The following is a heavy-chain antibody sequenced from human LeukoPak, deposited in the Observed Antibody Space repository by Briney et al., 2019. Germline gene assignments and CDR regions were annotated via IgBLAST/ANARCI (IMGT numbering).Heavy chain of an antibody. D-gene: IGHD1-7*01. CDR1: EFTFSSYG. V-gene: IGHV3-33*01. CDR3: ARESNWNYVDFDY. J-gene: IGHJ4*02. CDR2: IWYDGSNK. Sequence: GGSLRLSCAASEFTFSSYGMHWVRQAPGKGLEWVAVIWYDGSNKYYGDSVKGRFTISRDNAKNSLYLQMNSLRAEDTAVYYCARESNWNYVDFDYWGQGTLVTVSS.